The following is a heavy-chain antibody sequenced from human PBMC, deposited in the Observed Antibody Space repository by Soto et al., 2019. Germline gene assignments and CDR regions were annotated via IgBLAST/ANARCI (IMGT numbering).Heavy chain of an antibody. D-gene: IGHD3-22*01. CDR1: GYTFTSYG. V-gene: IGHV1-18*01. Sequence: GASVKVSCKASGYTFTSYGISWVRQAPGQGLEWMGWISAYNGNTNYAQKLQGRVTMTTDTSTSTAYMELRSLRSDDTAVYYCARVPPIDYYDSSGYAFDIWGQGTMVTVSS. CDR3: ARVPPIDYYDSSGYAFDI. J-gene: IGHJ3*02. CDR2: ISAYNGNT.